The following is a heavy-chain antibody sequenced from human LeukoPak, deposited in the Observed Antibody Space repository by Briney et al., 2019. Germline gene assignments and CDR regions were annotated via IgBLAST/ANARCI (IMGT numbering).Heavy chain of an antibody. Sequence: PGGSLRLSCAAFGFTFSSCAMSWVRQTPGKGLEWVSAITESGGSPYYADSVKGRFTLSRDNSRNRLYLQMNSLRAEDTALYYCARLPTGEQPENYWGQGTLVTVSS. D-gene: IGHD3-16*01. CDR3: ARLPTGEQPENY. CDR2: ITESGGSP. CDR1: GFTFSSCA. J-gene: IGHJ4*02. V-gene: IGHV3-23*01.